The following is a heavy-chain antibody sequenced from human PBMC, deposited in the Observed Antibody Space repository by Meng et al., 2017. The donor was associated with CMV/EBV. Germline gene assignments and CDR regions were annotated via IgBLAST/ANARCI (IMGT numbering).Heavy chain of an antibody. V-gene: IGHV4-30-4*08. Sequence: QVHRQESGQGLLKHSQTLSLTCTVSGGSISSGDYYWSWIRQPPGKGLEWIGYIYYSGSTYYPPSLKSRVTISVDTSKNQFSLKLSSVTAADTAVYYCAREGDNPFDYWGQGTLVTVSS. D-gene: IGHD2-21*02. J-gene: IGHJ4*02. CDR1: GGSISSGDYY. CDR2: IYYSGST. CDR3: AREGDNPFDY.